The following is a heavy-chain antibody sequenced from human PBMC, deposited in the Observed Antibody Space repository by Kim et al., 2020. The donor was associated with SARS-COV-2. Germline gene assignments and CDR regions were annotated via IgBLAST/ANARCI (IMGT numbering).Heavy chain of an antibody. V-gene: IGHV3-23*01. D-gene: IGHD2-2*01. Sequence: GGSLRLSCAASGITFSNSAMSWVRQAPGKGLEWVSTIGVRTYYADSVKGRFTVSRDNSKNTLCLQMDSLRAEDTAVYYCARYCINTSCYTSGDYWGQGTLVTVSS. CDR1: GITFSNSA. CDR3: ARYCINTSCYTSGDY. J-gene: IGHJ4*02. CDR2: IGVRT.